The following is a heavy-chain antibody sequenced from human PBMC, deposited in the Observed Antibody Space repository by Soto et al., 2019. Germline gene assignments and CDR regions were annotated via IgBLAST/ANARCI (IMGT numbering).Heavy chain of an antibody. CDR2: ISKDGSAK. CDR1: GFTFSSYG. CDR3: VKAQGDTPPDFRTAN. J-gene: IGHJ4*02. V-gene: IGHV3-30*18. Sequence: ESGGGVVQPGRSLRLSCTGSGFTFSSYGMHWVRQGPGQGLEWVAVISKDGSAKYHADSVKGRFTISRDNSKNTLYLPMTSLSAEDTSVYYCVKAQGDTPPDFRTANWGQGPLVTGSS. D-gene: IGHD3-16*01.